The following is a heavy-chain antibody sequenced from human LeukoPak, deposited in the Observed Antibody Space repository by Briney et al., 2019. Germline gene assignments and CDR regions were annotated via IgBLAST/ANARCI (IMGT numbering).Heavy chain of an antibody. CDR2: ISSSSSTV. CDR3: ARVGGLAQGYCTKGVCYTPGWLDY. Sequence: GGSVKLSCEASGFTFSSYSMSWVRQAPGQGLEWVASISSSSSTVNYAHQLQGRFTITGDDATNTPYLQMNSLGAEDTAVYYCARVGGLAQGYCTKGVCYTPGWLDYWGKGTLVTVSS. D-gene: IGHD2-8*01. V-gene: IGHV3-48*04. CDR1: GFTFSSYS. J-gene: IGHJ4*02.